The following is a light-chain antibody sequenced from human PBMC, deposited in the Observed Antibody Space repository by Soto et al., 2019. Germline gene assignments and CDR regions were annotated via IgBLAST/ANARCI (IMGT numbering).Light chain of an antibody. CDR3: LHDALFPYS. Sequence: AIQMTQSPSSLSASVGDTVTFTCRASQAIRNDLGCFQQRPGKPPKLLIYGISILQTGLPSRFSDSGSGTDFTLTISGLQPEDFAAYYCLHDALFPYSFGQGTRLEI. CDR1: QAIRND. V-gene: IGKV1-6*01. J-gene: IGKJ2*03. CDR2: GIS.